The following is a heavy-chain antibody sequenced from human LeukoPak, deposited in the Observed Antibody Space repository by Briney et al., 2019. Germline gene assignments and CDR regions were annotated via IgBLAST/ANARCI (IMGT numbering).Heavy chain of an antibody. Sequence: SVKVSCKASGYTFTSYYMHWVRQAPGQGLEWMGRIIPILGIANYAQKFQGRVTITADKSTSTAYMELSSLRSEDTAVYYCARDPTYSSSWYFGYWGQGTLVTVSS. D-gene: IGHD6-13*01. CDR3: ARDPTYSSSWYFGY. J-gene: IGHJ4*02. CDR1: GYTFTSYY. V-gene: IGHV1-69*04. CDR2: IIPILGIA.